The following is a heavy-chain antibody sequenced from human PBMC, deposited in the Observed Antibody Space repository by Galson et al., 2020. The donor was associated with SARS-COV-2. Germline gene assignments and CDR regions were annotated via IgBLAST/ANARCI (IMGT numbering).Heavy chain of an antibody. CDR2: INNDGSEK. Sequence: RGSLKISCAASGFPLRSCWMSWVRQGPGKGLEWVANINNDGSEKYYVDSVKGRFTISRDNAKNSAYLQMNNLRLEDTAVYYCARDLRGGYNHDFWGQGTLVTVSS. D-gene: IGHD5-12*01. J-gene: IGHJ4*02. CDR1: GFPLRSCW. CDR3: ARDLRGGYNHDF. V-gene: IGHV3-7*04.